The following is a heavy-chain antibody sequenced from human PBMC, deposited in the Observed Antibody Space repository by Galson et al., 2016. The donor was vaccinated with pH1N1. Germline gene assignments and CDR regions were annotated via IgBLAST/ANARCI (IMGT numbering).Heavy chain of an antibody. CDR3: ATGHYYETSGYAADY. CDR1: GYSLCLFG. Sequence: SVKVSCKASGYSLCLFGLFWVRLACGFGLGWLGWFWAVFGSLDFVWWCRGSLTMTTDRSTSTVYMHLKGLTPNDTAVYYCATGHYYETSGYAADYWGQGTLVTVSS. V-gene: IGHV1-18*01. D-gene: IGHD3-22*01. J-gene: IGHJ4*02. CDR2: FWAVFGSL.